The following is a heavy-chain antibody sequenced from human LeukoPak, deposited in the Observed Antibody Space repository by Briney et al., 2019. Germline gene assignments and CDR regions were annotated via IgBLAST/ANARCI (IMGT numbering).Heavy chain of an antibody. D-gene: IGHD6-13*01. CDR3: AVGGYSSSWYSPYYYYGMDV. CDR1: GGTFSSYA. J-gene: IGHJ6*02. CDR2: IIPILGIE. V-gene: IGHV1-69*10. Sequence: GASVKVSFKASGGTFSSYAISWVRQAPRQGLEWMGGIIPILGIENYAQKFQGRVTITADKSTSTAYMELSSLRSEDTAVYYCAVGGYSSSWYSPYYYYGMDVWGQGTTVTVSS.